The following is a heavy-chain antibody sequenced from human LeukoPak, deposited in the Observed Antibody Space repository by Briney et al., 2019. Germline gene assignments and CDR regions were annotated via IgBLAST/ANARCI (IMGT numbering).Heavy chain of an antibody. J-gene: IGHJ6*02. Sequence: PSETLSLTCSVSGGSIGSYHWSWIRQPPGKGLEWIGHVHYTWNTKYNPSLTGRVSISLDRSKNQFSLSLSSLTAADTAVYYCARVTSKGGMDVWGQGTTVIVSS. D-gene: IGHD5/OR15-5a*01. CDR2: VHYTWNT. CDR1: GGSIGSYH. CDR3: ARVTSKGGMDV. V-gene: IGHV4-59*01.